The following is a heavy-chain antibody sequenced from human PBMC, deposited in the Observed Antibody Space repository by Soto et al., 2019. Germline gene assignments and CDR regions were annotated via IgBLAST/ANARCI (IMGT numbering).Heavy chain of an antibody. CDR1: GFSFNKAW. CDR3: TYLYREGP. V-gene: IGHV3-15*01. Sequence: EVQLVESGGDLVEPGGSLRLSCAASGFSFNKAWMTWVRQAPGKGLEWVGRIKSRTDGGATEYAPPVNDRFITSTDDSRNMVFLQMNSLKTEDTAVYFCTYLYREGPWGQGTLVTVSS. D-gene: IGHD3-10*01. J-gene: IGHJ5*02. CDR2: IKSRTDGGAT.